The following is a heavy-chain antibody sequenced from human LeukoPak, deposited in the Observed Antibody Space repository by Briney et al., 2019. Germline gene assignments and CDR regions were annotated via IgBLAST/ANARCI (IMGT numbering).Heavy chain of an antibody. CDR2: ISGVGHST. CDR3: AKDTNYYDSSGYHHWYFDL. CDR1: GFTFDDYA. V-gene: IGHV3-43*02. J-gene: IGHJ2*01. Sequence: PGGSLRLSCAASGFTFDDYAMHWVRQAPGKGLEWVSFISGVGHSTYYADSVKGRFTISRDNSKNSLYLQMNSLRTEDTALFYCAKDTNYYDSSGYHHWYFDLWGRGTLVTVSS. D-gene: IGHD3-22*01.